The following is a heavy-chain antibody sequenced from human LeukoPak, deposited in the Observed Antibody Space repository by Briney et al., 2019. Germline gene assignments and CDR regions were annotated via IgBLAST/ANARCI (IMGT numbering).Heavy chain of an antibody. CDR3: VREGVPDILTGYQPYYFDY. CDR1: GFTFSSYS. CDR2: ISSSSSYI. D-gene: IGHD3-9*01. J-gene: IGHJ4*02. V-gene: IGHV3-21*01. Sequence: GGSLRLSCAASGFTFSSYSMNWVRQAPGKGLEWVSSISSSSSYIYYADSVKGRFTISRDDAKNTLYLQMNSLRAEDTAVYYCVREGVPDILTGYQPYYFDYWGRGTLVTVSS.